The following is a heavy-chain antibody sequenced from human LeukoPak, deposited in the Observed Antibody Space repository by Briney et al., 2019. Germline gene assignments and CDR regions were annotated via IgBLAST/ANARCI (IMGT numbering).Heavy chain of an antibody. Sequence: SETLSLTCAVSGGSISTYYWSWIRQPPGRGLEWIGSIHYSGSTSYNSSLKSRVTISVDTSRNQFSLKLTSVTAADTAVYYCARQLEFLLLDGVDYWGQGTLVTVSS. CDR2: IHYSGST. CDR1: GGSISTYY. J-gene: IGHJ4*02. V-gene: IGHV4-59*08. CDR3: ARQLEFLLLDGVDY. D-gene: IGHD3-3*01.